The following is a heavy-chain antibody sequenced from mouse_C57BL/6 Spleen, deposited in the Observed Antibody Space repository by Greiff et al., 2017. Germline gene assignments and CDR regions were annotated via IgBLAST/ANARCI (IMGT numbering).Heavy chain of an antibody. Sequence: VHLVESGPGLVQPSQSLSITCTVSGFSLTSYGVHWVRQSPGKGLEWLGVIWSGGSTDYNAAFISRLSISKDNSKSQVFFKMNSLQADDTAIYYCATPYAMDYWGQGTSVTVSS. V-gene: IGHV2-2*01. CDR3: ATPYAMDY. CDR2: IWSGGST. J-gene: IGHJ4*01. CDR1: GFSLTSYG.